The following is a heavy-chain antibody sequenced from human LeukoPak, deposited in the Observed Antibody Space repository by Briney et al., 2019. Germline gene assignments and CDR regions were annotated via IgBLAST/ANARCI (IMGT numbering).Heavy chain of an antibody. CDR1: GGSINSNNYY. Sequence: SETLSLTCTVSGGSINSNNYYWDWIRQPPGKGLAWIGSVYYSGRTYYNPSLKSRVTISVDTSKNQFSLKLSSVTAADTAVYYCARIGGPYDILTGYLYYFDYWGQGTLVTVSS. CDR2: VYYSGRT. CDR3: ARIGGPYDILTGYLYYFDY. J-gene: IGHJ4*02. V-gene: IGHV4-39*07. D-gene: IGHD3-9*01.